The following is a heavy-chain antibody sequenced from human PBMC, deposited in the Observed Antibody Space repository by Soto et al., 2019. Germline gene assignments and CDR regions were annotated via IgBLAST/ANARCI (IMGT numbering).Heavy chain of an antibody. CDR1: GGSISSGGYY. J-gene: IGHJ4*02. CDR2: IYYSGST. CDR3: ARDAYDILTGYYMDY. Sequence: SETLSLTCTVSGGSISSGGYYWSWIRQHPGKGLEWIGYIYYSGSTYYNPSLKSRVTISVDTSKNQFSLKLSSVTAADTAVYYCARDAYDILTGYYMDYWGQGTRVTVSS. D-gene: IGHD3-9*01. V-gene: IGHV4-31*03.